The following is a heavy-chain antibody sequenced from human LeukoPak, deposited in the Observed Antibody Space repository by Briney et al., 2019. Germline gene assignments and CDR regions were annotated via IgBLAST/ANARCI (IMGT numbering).Heavy chain of an antibody. Sequence: GASVKVSCKASGYTFTGYYIHWVRQAPGQGLEWMGWINPNSGGTNYAQKFQGRVTMTRDTSISTAYMELSRLRSDDTAVYYCAALEMATLTPFSASHNWFDPWGQGTLVTVSS. V-gene: IGHV1-2*02. J-gene: IGHJ5*02. CDR1: GYTFTGYY. D-gene: IGHD5-24*01. CDR2: INPNSGGT. CDR3: AALEMATLTPFSASHNWFDP.